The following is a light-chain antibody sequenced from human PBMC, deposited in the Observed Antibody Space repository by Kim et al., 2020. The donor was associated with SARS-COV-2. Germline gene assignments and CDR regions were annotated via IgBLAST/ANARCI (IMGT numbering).Light chain of an antibody. J-gene: IGKJ2*02. CDR1: QSVGSS. Sequence: EIVLTQSPATLSLSPGERATLSCRAGQSVGSSLAWYQQKPGQAPRLLIYDASNRATGIPARFSGSGSGTDFTLTISSLEPEDFAVYYCQHRSILPQGNFGQGTKLKI. CDR3: QHRSILPQGN. CDR2: DAS. V-gene: IGKV3-11*01.